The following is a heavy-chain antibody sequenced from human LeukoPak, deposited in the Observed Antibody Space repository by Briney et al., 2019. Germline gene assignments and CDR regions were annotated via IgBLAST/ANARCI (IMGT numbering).Heavy chain of an antibody. J-gene: IGHJ4*02. D-gene: IGHD1-26*01. V-gene: IGHV3-20*04. CDR1: GFTLEHYG. CDR3: ARKGLGGELGGFDY. Sequence: GGSLRLSCEASGFTLEHYGMSWVRHAPGKGVEWVAGINWNGGITGYADSVKGRFTISRDNAKNSLYLQMNSLRVEDTALYYCARKGLGGELGGFDYWGQGTLVTVSS. CDR2: INWNGGIT.